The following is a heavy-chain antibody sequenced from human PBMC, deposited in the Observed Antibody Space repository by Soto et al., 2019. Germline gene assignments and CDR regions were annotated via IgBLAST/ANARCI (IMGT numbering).Heavy chain of an antibody. J-gene: IGHJ4*02. V-gene: IGHV1-2*02. CDR1: GYTFSGFY. CDR2: INPNSGGT. D-gene: IGHD6-19*01. Sequence: GASVKVSCKASGYTFSGFYMHWVRQAPGQGLEWMGWINPNSGGTKSAEKFQGRVTMTRDTSISTAYMELSRLTSDDTAVYCCASDAVTGTAGLDFWGQGTQVTVSS. CDR3: ASDAVTGTAGLDF.